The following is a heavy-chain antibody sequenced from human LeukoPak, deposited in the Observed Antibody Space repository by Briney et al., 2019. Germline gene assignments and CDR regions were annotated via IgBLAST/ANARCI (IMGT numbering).Heavy chain of an antibody. CDR1: GGSFSGYY. Sequence: PSDTLSLTCAVYGGSFSGYYWSWIRQPPGKGLEWIGEINHSGSTNYNPSLKSRVAISVDTSKNQFSLKLSSVTAADTAVYYCAREQLAAAGTSGWFDPWGQGTLVTVSS. CDR2: INHSGST. J-gene: IGHJ5*02. V-gene: IGHV4-34*01. D-gene: IGHD6-13*01. CDR3: AREQLAAAGTSGWFDP.